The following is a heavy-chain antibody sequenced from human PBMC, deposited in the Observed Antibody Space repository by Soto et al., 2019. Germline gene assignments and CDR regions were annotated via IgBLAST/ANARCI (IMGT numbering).Heavy chain of an antibody. Sequence: EVQLVESGGGLVQPGGSLRLSCAASGFTFSGYSMFWVRQAPGKGLEYVSAINTNGVNTFYAKSVKGRFTISRDNSKNTMDPQMGGLRAEDIAVYYCARGRVEDSSGWATYFDYWGQGTLVTVSS. CDR2: INTNGVNT. CDR1: GFTFSGYS. CDR3: ARGRVEDSSGWATYFDY. D-gene: IGHD6-19*01. V-gene: IGHV3-64*01. J-gene: IGHJ4*02.